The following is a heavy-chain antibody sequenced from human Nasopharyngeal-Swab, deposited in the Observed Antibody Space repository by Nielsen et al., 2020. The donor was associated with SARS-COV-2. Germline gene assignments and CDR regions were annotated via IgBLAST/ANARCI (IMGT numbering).Heavy chain of an antibody. Sequence: ASVKVSCKVSGYTLTELSMHWVRQAPGKGLEWVGGFDPEDGETIYAQKFQGRVTMTEDTSTDTAYMELSSLTSEDTAVYYCARDPPAITMVRGVSGWFDPWGQGTLVTVSS. V-gene: IGHV1-24*01. D-gene: IGHD3-10*01. CDR3: ARDPPAITMVRGVSGWFDP. J-gene: IGHJ5*02. CDR1: GYTLTELS. CDR2: FDPEDGET.